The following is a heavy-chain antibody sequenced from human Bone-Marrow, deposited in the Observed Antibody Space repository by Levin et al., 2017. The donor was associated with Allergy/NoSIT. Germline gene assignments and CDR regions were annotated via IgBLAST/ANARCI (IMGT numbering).Heavy chain of an antibody. CDR2: INPNSGGT. D-gene: IGHD2-2*01. J-gene: IGHJ6*03. CDR3: ARGYCSSTSCYAYYYYYMDV. Sequence: GESLKISCKASGYTFTGYYMHWVRQAPGQGLEWMGRINPNSGGTNYAQKFQGRVTMTRDTSISTAYMELSRLRSDDTAVYYCARGYCSSTSCYAYYYYYMDVWGKGTTVTVSS. V-gene: IGHV1-2*06. CDR1: GYTFTGYY.